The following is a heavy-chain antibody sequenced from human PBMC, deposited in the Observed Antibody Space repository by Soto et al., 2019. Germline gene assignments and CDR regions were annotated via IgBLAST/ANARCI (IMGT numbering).Heavy chain of an antibody. CDR1: GFTFDNYA. V-gene: IGHV3-9*01. D-gene: IGHD2-8*01. Sequence: EVQLVESGGDLVQPGRSLRLSCAASGFTFDNYAMHWVRQVPGKAPEWVSGISWNSGTTGYADSVKGRFTISRDSTSTPLQQKTNSLSPDDTALYYCATDVRDLWWGGGYFENWGQGTPVTVSS. J-gene: IGHJ4*02. CDR3: ATDVRDLWWGGGYFEN. CDR2: ISWNSGTT.